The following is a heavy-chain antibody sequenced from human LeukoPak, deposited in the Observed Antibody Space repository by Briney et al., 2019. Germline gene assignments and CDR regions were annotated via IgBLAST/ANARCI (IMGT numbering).Heavy chain of an antibody. J-gene: IGHJ4*02. V-gene: IGHV1-18*01. CDR2: ISAYNGNT. CDR1: GYTFTSYG. CDR3: AMPWGGNSIIS. Sequence: EASVKVSCKASGYTFTSYGISWVRQAPGQGLEWMGWISAYNGNTNYAQKLQGRVTMTTDTSTSTAYMELSSLRSEDTAVYYCAMPWGGNSIISWGQGTLVTVSS. D-gene: IGHD4-23*01.